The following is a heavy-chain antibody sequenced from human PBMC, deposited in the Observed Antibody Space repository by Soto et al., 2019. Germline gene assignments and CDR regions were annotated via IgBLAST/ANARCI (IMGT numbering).Heavy chain of an antibody. CDR1: GFRLTNAW. V-gene: IGHV3-74*01. J-gene: IGHJ4*02. CDR2: IDNDGSGT. Sequence: EVQLVESGGGLVQPGESLRLSCAVSGFRLTNAWMHWVRQAPGKGLVWISRIDNDGSGTSYADSVKGRFTISRDNAKNTLYLQMDSLGAEDTALYYCTTAFEYWGQGALVTVSS. CDR3: TTAFEY.